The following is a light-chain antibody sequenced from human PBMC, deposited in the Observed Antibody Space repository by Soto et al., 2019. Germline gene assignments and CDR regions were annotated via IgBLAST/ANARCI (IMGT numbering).Light chain of an antibody. CDR1: TNDVGGYNY. Sequence: LTQPASVSGSPGQSITISCTGTTNDVGGYNYVSWYQQHPGKAPKLLIFEVSSRPSGVSNRFSGSKSGNTASLTISALQAEDEADYFCNSYSSSTSLPYVFGTGTKVTVL. J-gene: IGLJ1*01. CDR2: EVS. CDR3: NSYSSSTSLPYV. V-gene: IGLV2-14*01.